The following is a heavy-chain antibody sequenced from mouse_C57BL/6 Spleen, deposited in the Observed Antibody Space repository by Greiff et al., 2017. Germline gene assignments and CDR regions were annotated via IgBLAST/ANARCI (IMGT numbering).Heavy chain of an antibody. J-gene: IGHJ2*01. CDR3: ARRDYDYDKDYFDY. CDR1: GYTFTDYY. Sequence: EVQLQQSGPELVKPGASVKISCKASGYTFTDYYMNWVKQSHGQSLEWIGDINPNNGGTSYNQKFKGKATLTVDKSSSTAYMELRSPTSEDSAVYYCARRDYDYDKDYFDYWGQGTTLTVSS. CDR2: INPNNGGT. V-gene: IGHV1-26*01. D-gene: IGHD2-4*01.